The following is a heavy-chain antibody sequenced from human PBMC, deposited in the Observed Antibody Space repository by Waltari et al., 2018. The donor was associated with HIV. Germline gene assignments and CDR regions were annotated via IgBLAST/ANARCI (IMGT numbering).Heavy chain of an antibody. CDR1: GFHFSHCW. Sequence: EVQLVESGGGLVQPGGSLRVPCAASGFHFSHCWMCWVRQAPGKGLVWVANIKQDGSEKHYVDSVKGRFTISRDNAKKSLYLQMNSLRAEDTAVYYCARMGLMMYAIGAFDIWGQGTMVTVSS. D-gene: IGHD2-8*01. CDR2: IKQDGSEK. J-gene: IGHJ3*02. CDR3: ARMGLMMYAIGAFDI. V-gene: IGHV3-7*01.